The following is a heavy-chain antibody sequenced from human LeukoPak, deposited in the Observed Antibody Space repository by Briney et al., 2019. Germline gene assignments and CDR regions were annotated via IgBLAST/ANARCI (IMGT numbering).Heavy chain of an antibody. D-gene: IGHD3-9*01. V-gene: IGHV1-8*01. J-gene: IGHJ3*02. Sequence: ASVKVSCKASGYTFTSYDINWVRQATGQGLEWMGWMNPNSGNTGYAQKFQGRVTMTRNTSISTAYMELSSLRSEDTAVYYCARGSWADILTGYYTSHAFDIWGQGTMVTVSS. CDR3: ARGSWADILTGYYTSHAFDI. CDR2: MNPNSGNT. CDR1: GYTFTSYD.